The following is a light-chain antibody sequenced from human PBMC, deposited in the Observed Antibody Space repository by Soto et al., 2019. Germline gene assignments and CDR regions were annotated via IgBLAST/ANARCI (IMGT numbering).Light chain of an antibody. J-gene: IGKJ1*01. V-gene: IGKV1-39*01. CDR3: QQSYSTPWT. Sequence: DIQMTQSPSSLSASVGDRVTITCRASQSISTYLNWYQQKPGKAPKLLIYDASNLQSGVPSRFSGSGSGTDFTLTISSLQPEDFATYYCQQSYSTPWTFGQGTKVEIK. CDR1: QSISTY. CDR2: DAS.